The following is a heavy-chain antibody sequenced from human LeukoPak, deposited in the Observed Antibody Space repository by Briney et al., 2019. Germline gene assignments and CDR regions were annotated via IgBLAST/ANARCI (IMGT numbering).Heavy chain of an antibody. Sequence: SETLSLTCTVSGGSISSYYWSWIRQPPGKGLEWIGYIYYSGSTNYNPSLKSRVTISVDTSKNQFSLKLSSVTAADTAVYYCARGGDYDLVFDYWGQGTLVTVSS. CDR2: IYYSGST. D-gene: IGHD3-3*01. J-gene: IGHJ4*02. CDR3: ARGGDYDLVFDY. CDR1: GGSISSYY. V-gene: IGHV4-59*01.